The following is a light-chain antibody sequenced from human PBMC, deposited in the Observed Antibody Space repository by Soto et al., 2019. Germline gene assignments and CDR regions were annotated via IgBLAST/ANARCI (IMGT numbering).Light chain of an antibody. CDR2: GAS. J-gene: IGKJ2*01. V-gene: IGKV1-12*01. CDR3: HQTYSFPPP. Sequence: DVQMTQTPSSVSASVGDRVTITCRASERIGSWLAWYQQKPGKAPKLLIYGASNLQGEVPSRFSGSESEKDFPSTLGSRQLEDLATNFGHQTYSFPPPFAQGTKLKI. CDR1: ERIGSW.